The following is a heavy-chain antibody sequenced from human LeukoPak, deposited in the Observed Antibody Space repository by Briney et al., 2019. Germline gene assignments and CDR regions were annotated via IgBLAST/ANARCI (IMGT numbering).Heavy chain of an antibody. V-gene: IGHV3-7*01. CDR3: ARDPFRVVVVAATSRNWFDP. J-gene: IGHJ5*02. D-gene: IGHD2-15*01. Sequence: GGSLRLSCAASGFTFSSYWMSWVRQAPGKGLEWVANIKQDGSEKYYVDSVKGRSTISRDNAKNSLYLQMNSLRAEDTAVYYCARDPFRVVVVAATSRNWFDPWGQGTLVTVSS. CDR2: IKQDGSEK. CDR1: GFTFSSYW.